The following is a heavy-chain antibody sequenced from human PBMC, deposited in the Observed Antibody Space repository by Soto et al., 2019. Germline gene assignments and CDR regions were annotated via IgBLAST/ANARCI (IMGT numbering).Heavy chain of an antibody. Sequence: PSETLSLTCTVSGGSISSSSYYWGWIRQPPGKGLEWIGSIYYSGSTYYNPSLKSRVTISVDTSKNQFSLKLSSVTAADTAVYYCARPIRLRYSIAAAGTVVGWFDPWGQGTLVTVS. CDR2: IYYSGST. J-gene: IGHJ5*02. V-gene: IGHV4-39*01. D-gene: IGHD6-13*01. CDR3: ARPIRLRYSIAAAGTVVGWFDP. CDR1: GGSISSSSYY.